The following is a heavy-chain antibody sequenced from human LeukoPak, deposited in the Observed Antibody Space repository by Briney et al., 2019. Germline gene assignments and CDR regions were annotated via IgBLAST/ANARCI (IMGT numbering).Heavy chain of an antibody. CDR2: ISGSGGST. Sequence: GGSLRLSCAASGFTFSSYAMSWVRQAPGKGLEWVSAISGSGGSTYHADSVKGRFTISRDNSKNTLYLQMNSLRAEDTAVYYCAKDLTSIQLWLEGINYYYGMDVWGQGTTVTVSS. J-gene: IGHJ6*02. D-gene: IGHD5-18*01. V-gene: IGHV3-23*01. CDR3: AKDLTSIQLWLEGINYYYGMDV. CDR1: GFTFSSYA.